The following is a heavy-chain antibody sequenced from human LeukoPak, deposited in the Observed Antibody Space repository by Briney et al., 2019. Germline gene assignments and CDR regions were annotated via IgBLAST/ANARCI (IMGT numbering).Heavy chain of an antibody. CDR3: ARGSIAAANFDF. CDR1: GFIFSNYY. J-gene: IGHJ4*02. CDR2: IKPDGDEK. D-gene: IGHD6-13*01. V-gene: IGHV3-7*01. Sequence: PGGSLRPSCAASGFIFSNYYMSWVRQAPGKGLEWVAKIKPDGDEKYYVDSMKGRFTISRDNAKNSLYLQMNSLRAEDTAVYYCARGSIAAANFDFWGQGTLVTVSS.